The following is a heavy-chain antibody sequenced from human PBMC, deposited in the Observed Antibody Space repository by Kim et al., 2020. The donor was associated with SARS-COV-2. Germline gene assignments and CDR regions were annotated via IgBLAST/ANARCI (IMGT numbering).Heavy chain of an antibody. CDR3: ARAPKGYYDSSAKGGFDP. D-gene: IGHD3-22*01. J-gene: IGHJ5*02. Sequence: KSRVTISVDTSKNQFSLKLSSVTAADTAVYYCARAPKGYYDSSAKGGFDPWGQGTLVTVSS. V-gene: IGHV4-59*01.